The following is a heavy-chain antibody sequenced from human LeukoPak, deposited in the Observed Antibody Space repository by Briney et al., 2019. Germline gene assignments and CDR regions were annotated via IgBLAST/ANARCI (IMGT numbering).Heavy chain of an antibody. CDR1: GFTFSSYW. V-gene: IGHV3-7*01. J-gene: IGHJ3*01. CDR2: IKQDGSEK. D-gene: IGHD3-16*02. Sequence: QTGGSLRLSCAASGFTFSSYWMSWVRQAPGKGLEWVANIKQDGSEKYYVDSVKGRFTISRDNAKNSLYLQMNSLRAEDTAVYYCAREVYSYPWYPHCGGFDFWGQGTMVTVSS. CDR3: AREVYSYPWYPHCGGFDF.